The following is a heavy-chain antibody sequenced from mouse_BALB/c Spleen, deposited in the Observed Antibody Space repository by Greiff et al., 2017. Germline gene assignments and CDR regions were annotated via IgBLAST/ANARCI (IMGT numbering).Heavy chain of an antibody. D-gene: IGHD1-1*01. CDR3: ARRDYGGDY. CDR1: GYTFTDYY. V-gene: IGHV1-77*01. J-gene: IGHJ2*01. Sequence: QVQLKESGAELARPGASVKLSCKASGYTFTDYYINWVKLRTGQGLEWIGEIYPGSGNTYYNEKFKGKATLTADKSSSTAYMQLSSLTSEDSAVYFCARRDYGGDYWGQGTTLTVSS. CDR2: IYPGSGNT.